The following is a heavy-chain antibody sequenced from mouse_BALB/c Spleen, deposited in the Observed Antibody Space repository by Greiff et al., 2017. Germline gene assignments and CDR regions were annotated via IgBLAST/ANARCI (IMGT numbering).Heavy chain of an antibody. J-gene: IGHJ3*01. CDR3: ARSGYGNYVFAY. CDR1: GYTFTSYW. Sequence: QVQLQQPGAELVKPGASVKLSCKASGYTFTSYWMHWVKQRPGQGLEWIGEIDPSDSYTNYNQKFKGKATLTVDKSSSTAYMQLSSLTSEDSAVDYCARSGYGNYVFAYWGQGTLVTVSA. V-gene: IGHV1-69*02. CDR2: IDPSDSYT. D-gene: IGHD2-10*02.